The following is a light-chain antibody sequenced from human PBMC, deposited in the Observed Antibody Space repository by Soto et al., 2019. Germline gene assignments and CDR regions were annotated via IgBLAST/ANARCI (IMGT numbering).Light chain of an antibody. CDR1: QSISSY. V-gene: IGKV3-11*01. CDR3: QQRRKWPPLFT. Sequence: EIVLTQFPATLSLSPGERATLSCRASQSISSYLAWYQQKPGQAPRLLIYDASSRATGIPARFSGSGSGTDFTLTISSLEPEDFAVYYCQQRRKWPPLFTFGPGTKVDIK. CDR2: DAS. J-gene: IGKJ3*01.